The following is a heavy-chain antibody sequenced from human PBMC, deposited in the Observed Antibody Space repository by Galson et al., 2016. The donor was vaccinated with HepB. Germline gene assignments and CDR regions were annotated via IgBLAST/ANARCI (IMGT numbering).Heavy chain of an antibody. Sequence: SLRLSCAASGFNFSGYAMGWVRQAPGKGLEWVSAISVSSSRTYDVESLKGRFTISRDNSKSTLYLQMSSLRAGDTAVYHCVKGLAEADHWGQGTLVTVSS. CDR1: GFNFSGYA. V-gene: IGHV3-23*01. J-gene: IGHJ4*02. CDR3: VKGLAEADH. CDR2: ISVSSSRT.